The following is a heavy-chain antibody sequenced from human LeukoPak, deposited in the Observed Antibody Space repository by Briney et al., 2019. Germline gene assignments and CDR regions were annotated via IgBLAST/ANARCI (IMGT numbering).Heavy chain of an antibody. V-gene: IGHV3-48*03. D-gene: IGHD3-9*01. J-gene: IGHJ3*02. CDR2: ISSSGSTI. Sequence: PGGSLRLSCAASGFTFSSYEMNWVRQAPGKGLEWVSYISSSGSTIYYADSVKGRFTISRDNAKNSLYLQMNSLRAEDTAVYYCARGARGTYYDILTGYYRGPLGAFDIWGQGTMVTVSS. CDR3: ARGARGTYYDILTGYYRGPLGAFDI. CDR1: GFTFSSYE.